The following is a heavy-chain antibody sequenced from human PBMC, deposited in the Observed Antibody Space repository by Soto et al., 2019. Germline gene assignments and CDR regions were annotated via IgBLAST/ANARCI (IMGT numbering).Heavy chain of an antibody. J-gene: IGHJ4*02. CDR3: ATVYCATTSCYAPFDY. V-gene: IGHV3-15*01. CDR2: IKTNSDGGTV. CDR1: GFAFSNGW. Sequence: GGSLRLCCAAPGFAFSNGWMCWVRHATGKELEWIGRIKTNSDGGTVDYASPVKGRFTISRDDSKSMLYLDLNSLKTEDTGVYFCATVYCATTSCYAPFDYCGKGSLVTVSS. D-gene: IGHD2-2*01.